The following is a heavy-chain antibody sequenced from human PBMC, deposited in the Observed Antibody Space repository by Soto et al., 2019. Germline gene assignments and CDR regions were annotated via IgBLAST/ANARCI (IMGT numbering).Heavy chain of an antibody. CDR3: ARTGGNSSFDD. CDR2: IFYSGST. CDR1: GGTVSSGSFY. Sequence: SGTLSLTCTVSGGTVSSGSFYWSWNPQPPGKGLEWIGYIFYSGSTNYNPSPKKRVTKSVDTSKNQFYLKLSSVTAEDTAVYYGARTGGNSSFDDWGQGTLVTVSS. J-gene: IGHJ4*02. V-gene: IGHV4-61*01. D-gene: IGHD2-21*02.